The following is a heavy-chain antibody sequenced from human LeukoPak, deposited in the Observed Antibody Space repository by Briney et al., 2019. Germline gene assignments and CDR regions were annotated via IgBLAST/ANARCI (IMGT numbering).Heavy chain of an antibody. CDR2: IWYDGSNK. V-gene: IGHV3-30*02. CDR3: AKPYYGDYVPGSNWFDP. Sequence: GGSLRLSCAASGFTFSSYGMHWVRQAPGKGLEWVAVIWYDGSNKYYADSVKGRFTISRDNSKNTLYLQMNSLRAEDKAVYYCAKPYYGDYVPGSNWFDPWGQGTLVTVSS. J-gene: IGHJ5*02. D-gene: IGHD4-17*01. CDR1: GFTFSSYG.